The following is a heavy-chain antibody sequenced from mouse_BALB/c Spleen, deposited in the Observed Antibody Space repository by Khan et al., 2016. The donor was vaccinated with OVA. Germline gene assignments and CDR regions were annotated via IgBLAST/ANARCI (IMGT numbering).Heavy chain of an antibody. V-gene: IGHV2-6-4*01. CDR3: ARAYYRYGGYYAMDY. D-gene: IGHD2-14*01. CDR2: IWGGGGT. J-gene: IGHJ4*01. Sequence: QVQLKQSGPGLVAPSQSLSITCTVSGFSLSRYNIHWVRQPPGKGLEWLGMIWGGGGTDYNSNLKIRLSISKEHSKSQVFLKMNSLQNDDTAMYYCARAYYRYGGYYAMDYWGQGTSVTVSS. CDR1: GFSLSRYN.